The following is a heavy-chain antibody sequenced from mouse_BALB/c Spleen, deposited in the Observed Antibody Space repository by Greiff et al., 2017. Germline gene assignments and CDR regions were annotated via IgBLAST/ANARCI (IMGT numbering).Heavy chain of an antibody. Sequence: QVQLQQSGPELVRPGVSVKISCKGSGYTFTDYAMHWVKQSHAKSLEWIGVISTYSGNTNYNQKFKGKATMTVDKSSSTAYIELARLTSEDSAIYYCASPIYGKGYFDVWGAGTTVTVSS. J-gene: IGHJ1*01. CDR1: GYTFTDYA. V-gene: IGHV1-67*01. CDR3: ASPIYGKGYFDV. D-gene: IGHD2-1*01. CDR2: ISTYSGNT.